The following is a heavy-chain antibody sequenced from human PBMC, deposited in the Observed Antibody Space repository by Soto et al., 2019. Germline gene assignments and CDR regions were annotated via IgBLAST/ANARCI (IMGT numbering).Heavy chain of an antibody. Sequence: SQTLSLTCAISGDSVSSNSAAWNWIRQSPSRGLEWLGRTYYRSKWYNDYAVSVKSRITINPDTSKNQFSLQLNSVTPEDTAVYYCARDSSPPLANLFQNWFEPWGQGTLVTVSS. J-gene: IGHJ5*02. D-gene: IGHD2-21*01. CDR2: TYYRSKWYN. CDR1: GDSVSSNSAA. CDR3: ARDSSPPLANLFQNWFEP. V-gene: IGHV6-1*01.